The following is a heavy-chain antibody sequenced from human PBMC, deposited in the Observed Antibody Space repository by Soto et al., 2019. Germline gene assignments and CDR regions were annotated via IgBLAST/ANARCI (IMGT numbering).Heavy chain of an antibody. CDR1: GGSISSGGYS. CDR2: IYHTGNS. CDR3: VRDGGYGNFQL. Sequence: QLQLQESGSGLVKPSQTLSLTCTVSGGSISSGGYSWTWIRQPPGKGLEWIGYIYHTGNSYYNPSLMSRVTIAVDRSKNQCSLKLNSVTAADTAVYHCVRDGGYGNFQLWGQGTLVTVFS. D-gene: IGHD3-16*01. V-gene: IGHV4-30-2*01. J-gene: IGHJ1*01.